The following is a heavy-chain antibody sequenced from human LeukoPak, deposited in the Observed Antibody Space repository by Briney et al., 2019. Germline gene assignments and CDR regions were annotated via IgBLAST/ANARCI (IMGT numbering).Heavy chain of an antibody. V-gene: IGHV3-33*01. J-gene: IGHJ4*02. CDR1: GFTFSSYG. CDR3: ARGRRIAAAGTGFDY. Sequence: GGSLRLSCAASGFTFSSYGMHWVRQAPGKGLEWVAVIRYDGSNKYYADSVKGRFTISRDNSKNTLYLQMNSLRAEDTAVYYCARGRRIAAAGTGFDYWGQGTLVTVSS. D-gene: IGHD6-13*01. CDR2: IRYDGSNK.